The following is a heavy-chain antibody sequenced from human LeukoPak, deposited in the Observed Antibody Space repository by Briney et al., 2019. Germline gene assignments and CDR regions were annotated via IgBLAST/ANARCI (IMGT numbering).Heavy chain of an antibody. CDR3: ARTCSGGSCYSWEVDY. V-gene: IGHV4-31*03. D-gene: IGHD2-15*01. CDR2: IYYSGST. Sequence: PSETLSLTCTVSGGSISSGGYYWSWIRQHPGKGLEWIGYIYYSGSTYYNPSLKSRVTISVDTSKNQFSLKLSFVTASDTAVYYCARTCSGGSCYSWEVDYWGQGTLVTVSS. J-gene: IGHJ4*02. CDR1: GGSISSGGYY.